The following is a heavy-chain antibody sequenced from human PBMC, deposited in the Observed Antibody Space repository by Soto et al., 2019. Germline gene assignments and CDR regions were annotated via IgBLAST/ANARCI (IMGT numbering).Heavy chain of an antibody. CDR1: GYTVTSYD. Sequence: GASAKVSCKASGYTVTSYDVMWVRQATGRGLEWMGWVNPNSGNADSAQKFQGRVTMTWDTSINTAYMELSSLRSEDTAVYYCARGYYDTSGYYPIDLWGQGTLVTVSS. CDR3: ARGYYDTSGYYPIDL. V-gene: IGHV1-8*01. D-gene: IGHD3-22*01. CDR2: VNPNSGNA. J-gene: IGHJ4*02.